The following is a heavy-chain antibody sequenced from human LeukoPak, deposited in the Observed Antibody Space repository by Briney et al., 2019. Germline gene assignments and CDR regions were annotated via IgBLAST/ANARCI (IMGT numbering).Heavy chain of an antibody. Sequence: ASVKVSCKASGGTFSSYAISWVRQAPGQGLEWVGWISANNGDTDYAQKFQARVTMTTDTSTSTAYMELRSLRSDDTAVYYCARESHVSREDSWRQGTLVTVSS. CDR2: ISANNGDT. J-gene: IGHJ4*02. CDR3: ARESHVSREDS. CDR1: GGTFSSYA. V-gene: IGHV1-18*01. D-gene: IGHD1-26*01.